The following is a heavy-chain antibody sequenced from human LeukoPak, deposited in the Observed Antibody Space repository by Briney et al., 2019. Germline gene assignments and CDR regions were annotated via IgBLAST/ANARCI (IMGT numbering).Heavy chain of an antibody. Sequence: GRSLRLSCAASGFTFDDYAMHWVRHAPGKGLEWVSGISWNSGSIGYADSVKGRFTISRDNAKNSLYLQMNSLRAEDTALYYCAKDSASSSPYHWGQGTLVTVSS. CDR1: GFTFDDYA. J-gene: IGHJ4*02. V-gene: IGHV3-9*01. CDR3: AKDSASSSPYH. CDR2: ISWNSGSI. D-gene: IGHD6-6*01.